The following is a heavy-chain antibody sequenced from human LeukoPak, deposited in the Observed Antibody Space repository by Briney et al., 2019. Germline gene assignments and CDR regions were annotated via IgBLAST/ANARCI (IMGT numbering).Heavy chain of an antibody. Sequence: ASVKVSCKASGYTFTSYGISWVRQAPGQGLEWMGWISAYNGNTNYAQKLQGRVTMTTDTSTSTAYMELRSLRSEDPAVYYCARPAYGGYDFDYGGQGTRATVPS. CDR1: GYTFTSYG. CDR3: ARPAYGGYDFDY. CDR2: ISAYNGNT. J-gene: IGHJ4*02. V-gene: IGHV1-18*01. D-gene: IGHD5-12*01.